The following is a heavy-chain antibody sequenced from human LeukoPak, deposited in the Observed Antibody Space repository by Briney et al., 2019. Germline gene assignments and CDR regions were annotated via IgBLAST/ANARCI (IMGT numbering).Heavy chain of an antibody. Sequence: SQTLSLTFAISGDSVSSNSAAWNWIRQSPSRGLEWLGRTYYRSKWYNDYAVSVKSRITINPDTSKNQFSLQLNSVTPEDTAVYYCAREKMGPSPIAVAGKSDYWGQGTLVTVSS. V-gene: IGHV6-1*01. D-gene: IGHD6-19*01. CDR3: AREKMGPSPIAVAGKSDY. CDR2: TYYRSKWYN. CDR1: GDSVSSNSAA. J-gene: IGHJ4*02.